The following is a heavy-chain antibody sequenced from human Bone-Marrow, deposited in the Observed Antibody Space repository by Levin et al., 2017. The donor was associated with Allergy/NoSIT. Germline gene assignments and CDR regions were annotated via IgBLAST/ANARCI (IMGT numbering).Heavy chain of an antibody. CDR3: AEDRREVGYYFGTTGYNDY. CDR2: ISSTTET. V-gene: IGHV3-23*01. Sequence: PGGSLRLSCAASGFSFSSYAMTWVRQTPGRGLEWVSTISSTTETFYADSVKGRFSISRDNSQNTLYLQMNSLRGEDTAVYYCAEDRREVGYYFGTTGYNDYWGQGTLVTVSS. J-gene: IGHJ4*02. CDR1: GFSFSSYA. D-gene: IGHD3-10*01.